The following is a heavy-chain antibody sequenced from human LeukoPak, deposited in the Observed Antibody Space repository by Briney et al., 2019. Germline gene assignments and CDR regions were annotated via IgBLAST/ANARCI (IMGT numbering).Heavy chain of an antibody. V-gene: IGHV3-48*01. CDR2: IGISSGNT. D-gene: IGHD5-24*01. CDR3: ARDYKYAFDN. J-gene: IGHJ4*02. Sequence: GGSLRLSCAASGFGFSYFWMNWVRQAPGKGLEWISYIGISSGNTKYADSVKGRFTISGDKAKNSLYLQMNSLRVEDTAVYYCARDYKYAFDNWGQGTLVTVSS. CDR1: GFGFSYFW.